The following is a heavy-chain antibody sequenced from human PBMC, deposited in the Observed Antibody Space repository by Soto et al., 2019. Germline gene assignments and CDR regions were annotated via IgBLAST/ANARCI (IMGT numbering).Heavy chain of an antibody. Sequence: SETLSLTCFPSGGSITYYHWTWIRQLPGKGLEWIGWIFYSGSTNYSPSLESRVTISVATSKNQFSLNLNSVTAADTAVYYCARLTKYTSGWSTFDYWGQGTLVTSPQ. CDR1: GGSITYYH. CDR2: IFYSGST. D-gene: IGHD6-19*01. J-gene: IGHJ4*02. V-gene: IGHV4-59*01. CDR3: ARLTKYTSGWSTFDY.